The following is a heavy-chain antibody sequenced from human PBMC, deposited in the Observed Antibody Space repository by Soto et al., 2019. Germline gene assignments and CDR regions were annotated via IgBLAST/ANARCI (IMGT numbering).Heavy chain of an antibody. Sequence: EVQLVESGGGLVKPGGSLRLSCAASGFSFSTYSMNWVRQAPGKGLEWVSSISGSSSYIYYADSVKGRFTISRDNAKNSLYLQMISLRAEDTAVYCCARSFSTEVYWGQGTLVTVSS. CDR2: ISGSSSYI. CDR1: GFSFSTYS. CDR3: ARSFSTEVY. J-gene: IGHJ4*02. D-gene: IGHD1-26*01. V-gene: IGHV3-21*01.